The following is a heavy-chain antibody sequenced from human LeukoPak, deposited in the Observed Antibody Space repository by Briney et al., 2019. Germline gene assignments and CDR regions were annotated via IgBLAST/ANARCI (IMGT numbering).Heavy chain of an antibody. D-gene: IGHD2-15*01. CDR3: ARDRMNY. CDR1: GFTFSSYA. Sequence: PGGSLGLSCAASGFTFSSYAMHWVRQAPGKGLEWVAVISYDGSNKYYADSVKGRFTISRDNSKNTLYLQMNSLRAEDTAVYYCARDRMNYWGQGTLVTVSS. CDR2: ISYDGSNK. J-gene: IGHJ4*02. V-gene: IGHV3-30*04.